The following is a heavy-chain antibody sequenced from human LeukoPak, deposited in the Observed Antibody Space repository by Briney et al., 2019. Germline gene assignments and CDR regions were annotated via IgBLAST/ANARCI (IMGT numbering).Heavy chain of an antibody. V-gene: IGHV1-8*01. CDR2: MNPNSANT. J-gene: IGHJ4*02. CDR3: AIRFSRGSGSAIDY. Sequence: ASVKVSCKASGYTFTSYDINWVRQATGQGLEWMGWMNPNSANTGYAQNFQGRVTMTRNTSISTAYMELSSLRSEDTAVYYCAIRFSRGSGSAIDYWGQGTLVTVSS. CDR1: GYTFTSYD. D-gene: IGHD3-10*01.